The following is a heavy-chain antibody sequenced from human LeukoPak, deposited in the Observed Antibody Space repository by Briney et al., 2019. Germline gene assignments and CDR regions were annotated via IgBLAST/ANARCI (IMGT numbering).Heavy chain of an antibody. J-gene: IGHJ4*02. D-gene: IGHD3-16*01. CDR2: ISYDGSNK. V-gene: IGHV3-30*03. CDR3: PVGDYFDY. CDR1: GFTFSSYG. Sequence: PGGSLRLSCAASGFTFSSYGIHWVRQAPGKGLEWVAVISYDGSNKYYADSVKGRFTISRDNPKNTLYLQMNSLRAEDTAVYYCPVGDYFDYWGQGTLVTVSS.